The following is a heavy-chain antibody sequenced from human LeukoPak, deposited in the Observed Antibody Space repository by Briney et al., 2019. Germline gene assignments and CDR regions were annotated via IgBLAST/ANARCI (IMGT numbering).Heavy chain of an antibody. V-gene: IGHV1-2*02. CDR2: IYPNSGGT. D-gene: IGHD6-19*01. CDR1: RYTFTGYF. CDR3: ARVYSSGWLGWFDP. Sequence: ASVKVSCRTSRYTFTGYFMHWVRQAPGQGLEWMGWIYPNSGGTKYVQKFQGRVTMTRDTSISTIYMELSSLRSDDTAVYYCARVYSSGWLGWFDPWGQGTPVTVSS. J-gene: IGHJ5*02.